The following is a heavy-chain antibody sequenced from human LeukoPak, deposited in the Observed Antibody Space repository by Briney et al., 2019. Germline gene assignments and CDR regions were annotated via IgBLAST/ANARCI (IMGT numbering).Heavy chain of an antibody. D-gene: IGHD5-24*01. CDR2: IIPIFGTA. Sequence: SVKVSCKASGGTFSSYAISWVRQAPGQGLEWMGGIIPIFGTANYAQKFQGRVTITADESTSTAYMELSSLRSEDTAVYYCARVSRDGYRGDYYYYYMDVWGKGTTVTISS. J-gene: IGHJ6*03. CDR3: ARVSRDGYRGDYYYYYMDV. CDR1: GGTFSSYA. V-gene: IGHV1-69*13.